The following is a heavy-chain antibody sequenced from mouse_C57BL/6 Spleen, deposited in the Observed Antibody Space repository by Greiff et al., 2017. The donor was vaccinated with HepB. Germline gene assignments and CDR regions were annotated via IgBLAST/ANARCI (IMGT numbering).Heavy chain of an antibody. Sequence: DVMLVESGGGLVQPGGSLKLSCAASGFTFSDYYMYWVRQTPEKRLEWVAYISNGGGSTYYPDTVKGRFTISRENAKNTLYLQMSRLKSEDTAMYYCARHGDFYAMDYWGQGTSVTVSS. D-gene: IGHD1-1*02. CDR2: ISNGGGST. J-gene: IGHJ4*01. CDR1: GFTFSDYY. CDR3: ARHGDFYAMDY. V-gene: IGHV5-12*01.